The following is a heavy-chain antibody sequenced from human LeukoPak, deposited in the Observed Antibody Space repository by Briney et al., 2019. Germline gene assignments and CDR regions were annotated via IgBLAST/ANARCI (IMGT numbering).Heavy chain of an antibody. D-gene: IGHD3-10*01. CDR1: GFTFSNYA. V-gene: IGHV3-23*01. CDR3: AKDLQRDGVYYYGSGSYYPYFDY. Sequence: PGGSLRLSCVASGFTFSNYAMTWVRQAPGKGLEWVSAISGSGGSTYYADSVKGRFTISRDNSKNTLYLQMNSLRAEDTAVYYCAKDLQRDGVYYYGSGSYYPYFDYWGQGTLVTVSS. J-gene: IGHJ4*02. CDR2: ISGSGGST.